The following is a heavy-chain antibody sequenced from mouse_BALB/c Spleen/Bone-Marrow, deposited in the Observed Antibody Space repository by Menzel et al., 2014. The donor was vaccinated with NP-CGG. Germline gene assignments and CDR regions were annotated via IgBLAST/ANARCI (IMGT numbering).Heavy chain of an antibody. CDR2: INPSSGYT. D-gene: IGHD2-3*01. CDR1: GYTFTSYT. V-gene: IGHV1-4*01. CDR3: GRGWLLP. J-gene: IGHJ2*01. Sequence: VQLQQSGAELARPGASVKMSCKASGYTFTSYTMHWVKQRPGQGLEWIGYINPSSGYTNYNQKFKDKATLTADKSSSTVCMQLSSLTSEDSAVYYCGRGWLLPWGQGTTLTVSS.